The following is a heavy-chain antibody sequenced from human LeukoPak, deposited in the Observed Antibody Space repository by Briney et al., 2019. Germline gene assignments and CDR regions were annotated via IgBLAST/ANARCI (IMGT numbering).Heavy chain of an antibody. CDR1: GGSISSSSYY. CDR2: IYYSGST. V-gene: IGHV4-39*07. CDR3: ARDKDVALLFRAFDI. Sequence: SETLSLTCTVSGGSISSSSYYWGWIRQPPGKGLEWIGSIYYSGSTYYNPSLKSRVTISVDTSKNQFSLKLSSVTAADTAVYYCARDKDVALLFRAFDIWGHGTKVTVSS. D-gene: IGHD2-15*01. J-gene: IGHJ3*02.